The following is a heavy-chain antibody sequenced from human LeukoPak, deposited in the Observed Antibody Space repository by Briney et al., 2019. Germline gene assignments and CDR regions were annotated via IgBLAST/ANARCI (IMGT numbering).Heavy chain of an antibody. V-gene: IGHV4-61*02. CDR2: IYTSGST. Sequence: SETLSLTCTVSGGSISSGSYYWSWIRQPAGKGLEWIVRIYTSGSTNYNPSLKSRVTISVDTSKNQFSLKLSSVTAADTAVYYCARDLEVGATIYYYYYMGVWGKGTTVTVSS. CDR3: ARDLEVGATIYYYYYMGV. D-gene: IGHD1-26*01. CDR1: GGSISSGSYY. J-gene: IGHJ6*03.